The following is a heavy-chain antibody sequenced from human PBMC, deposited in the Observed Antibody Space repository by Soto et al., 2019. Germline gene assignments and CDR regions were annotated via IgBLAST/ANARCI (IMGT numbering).Heavy chain of an antibody. D-gene: IGHD3-10*01. CDR2: INAGNGDT. V-gene: IGHV1-3*01. Sequence: QVQLVQSGAEVKKPGASVKVSCKTSGYTFTTYSVHWVRQAPGQRLEWMGWINAGNGDTKYSQKFQGRVTITRDTSASTADMELNSLRSEDTTVYYCARGQGTYADYWGQGTLVSVSS. J-gene: IGHJ4*02. CDR3: ARGQGTYADY. CDR1: GYTFTTYS.